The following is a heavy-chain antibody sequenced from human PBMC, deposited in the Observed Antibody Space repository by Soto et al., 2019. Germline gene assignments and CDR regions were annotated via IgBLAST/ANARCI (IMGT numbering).Heavy chain of an antibody. CDR3: ARGPRSTVLMTSYFDA. D-gene: IGHD4-17*01. Sequence: SEPLSLTFTVSGGSISSYYWSWIRQPPGKGLEWIGYIYYSGSTNYNPSLKSRVTISVDTSKNQFSLKLSSVTAADTAVYYCARGPRSTVLMTSYFDAGGKEPLVTAPS. J-gene: IGHJ4*01. V-gene: IGHV4-59*01. CDR2: IYYSGST. CDR1: GGSISSYY.